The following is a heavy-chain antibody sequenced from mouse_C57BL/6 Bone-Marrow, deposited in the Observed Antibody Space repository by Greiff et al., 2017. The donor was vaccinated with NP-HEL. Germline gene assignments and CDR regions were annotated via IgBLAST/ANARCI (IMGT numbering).Heavy chain of an antibody. CDR2: INPSTGGT. D-gene: IGHD1-1*01. CDR3: AVTGVANEDDFDD. V-gene: IGHV1-42*01. J-gene: IGHJ2*01. Sequence: VQLQQSGPELVKPGASVKLSCKASGYSFTGYYMNWVKQSPEKSLEWIGEINPSTGGTTYNQKFKAKATLTVDKSSSTAYMQLKSLTSEDSAVYYCAVTGVANEDDFDDWGQGTTLTVAS. CDR1: GYSFTGYY.